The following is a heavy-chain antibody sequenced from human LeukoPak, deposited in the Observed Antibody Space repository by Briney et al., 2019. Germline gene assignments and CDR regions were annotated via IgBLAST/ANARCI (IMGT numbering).Heavy chain of an antibody. J-gene: IGHJ4*02. CDR3: ARGSGYGDQKY. CDR1: GGSISSGDYY. CDR2: IYYSGST. V-gene: IGHV4-30-4*01. D-gene: IGHD4-17*01. Sequence: PSETLSLTCTVSGGSISSGDYYWSWIRQPPGKGLEWIGYIYYSGSTYYNPSLKSRVTISVDTSKNQFSLKLSSVTAADTAVYYCARGSGYGDQKYWGQGTLVTVSS.